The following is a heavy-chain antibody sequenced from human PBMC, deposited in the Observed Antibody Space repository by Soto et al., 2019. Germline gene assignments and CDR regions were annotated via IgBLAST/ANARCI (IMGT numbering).Heavy chain of an antibody. CDR1: GFTSSSYF. D-gene: IGHD1-1*01. V-gene: IGHV3-30*04. CDR2: ISYDGSNK. J-gene: IGHJ6*02. Sequence: QVQLVESGGGVVQPGRSLRLSCVASGFTSSSYFMHWVRQAPGKGQEWVALISYDGSNKHYADSVKGRFTISRDNSKNTLYLQMNSLRGDDTAVYSCARGEPYYGMDVWGQGTTVTVSS. CDR3: ARGEPYYGMDV.